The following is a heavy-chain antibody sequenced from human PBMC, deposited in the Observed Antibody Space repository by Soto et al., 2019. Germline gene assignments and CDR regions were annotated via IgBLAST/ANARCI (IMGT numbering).Heavy chain of an antibody. Sequence: QITLKESGPTLVKPTQTLTLTCTVSGFSLSTSGVGVAWIRQPPGKALEWLVGIYWNDDKRYSPSLKTRLTIINDNSTKQVVLTMTNMDPVDTATYYCAHRLRYGYGYFVFWGQGTLVTVSS. CDR1: GFSLSTSGVG. CDR3: AHRLRYGYGYFVF. V-gene: IGHV2-5*01. J-gene: IGHJ4*02. D-gene: IGHD5-18*01. CDR2: IYWNDDK.